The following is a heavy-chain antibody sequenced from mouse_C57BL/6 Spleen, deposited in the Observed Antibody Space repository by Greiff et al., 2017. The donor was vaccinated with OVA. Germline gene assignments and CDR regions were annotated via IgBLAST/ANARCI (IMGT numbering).Heavy chain of an antibody. V-gene: IGHV1-42*01. Sequence: EVQLQQSGPELVKPGASVKISCKASGYSFTGYYMNWVKQSPEKSLEWIGEINPSTGGTTYNQKFKAKATLTVDKSSSTAYMQLKSLTSEDSAVYYCARWGDSSGPFAYWGQGTLVTVSA. CDR2: INPSTGGT. CDR1: GYSFTGYY. D-gene: IGHD3-2*02. J-gene: IGHJ3*01. CDR3: ARWGDSSGPFAY.